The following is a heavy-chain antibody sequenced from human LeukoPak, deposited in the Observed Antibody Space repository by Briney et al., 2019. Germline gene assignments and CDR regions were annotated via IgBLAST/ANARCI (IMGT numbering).Heavy chain of an antibody. CDR3: ARGSNDFWSGYCDFDY. D-gene: IGHD3-3*01. J-gene: IGHJ4*02. CDR1: GGTFSSYA. CDR2: ISAYSGNT. Sequence: EASVKVSCKASGGTFSSYAISWVRQAPGQGLEWMGWISAYSGNTNYAQKLQGRVTMTTDTSTSTAYMELRSLRSDDTAVYYCARGSNDFWSGYCDFDYWGQGTLVTVSS. V-gene: IGHV1-18*01.